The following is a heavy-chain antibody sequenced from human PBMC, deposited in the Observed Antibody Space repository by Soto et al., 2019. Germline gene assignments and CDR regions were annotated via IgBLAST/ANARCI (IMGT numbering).Heavy chain of an antibody. J-gene: IGHJ6*02. D-gene: IGHD3-10*01. V-gene: IGHV1-18*04. CDR1: GYTFTSYG. Sequence: ASVKVSFKASGYTFTSYGISWVRQAPGQGLEWMGWISAYNGNTNYAQKLQGRVTMTTDTSTSTAYMELRSLRSDDTAVYYCARDRSYGSGSYYLSGSGMDVWGQGTTVTVSS. CDR2: ISAYNGNT. CDR3: ARDRSYGSGSYYLSGSGMDV.